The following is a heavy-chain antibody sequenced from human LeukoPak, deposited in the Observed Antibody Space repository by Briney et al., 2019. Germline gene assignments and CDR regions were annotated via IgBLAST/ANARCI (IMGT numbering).Heavy chain of an antibody. CDR2: IKQDGSEK. CDR3: ARDGLGGEVDY. CDR1: GFTFNSYW. D-gene: IGHD3-10*01. V-gene: IGHV3-7*03. Sequence: PGGSLRLSCAASGFTFNSYWMSWVRQAPGKGLEWVANIKQDGSEKYYVDSVKGRFTISRDNVKNSLYLQMNSLRAEDTAVYYCARDGLGGEVDYWGQGTLVTVSS. J-gene: IGHJ4*02.